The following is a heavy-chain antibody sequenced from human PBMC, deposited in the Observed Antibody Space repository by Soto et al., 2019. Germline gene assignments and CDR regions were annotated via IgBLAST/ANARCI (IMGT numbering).Heavy chain of an antibody. J-gene: IGHJ4*02. CDR2: IGPESGAT. CDR1: GYTFTGHY. D-gene: IGHD1-26*01. V-gene: IGHV1-2*02. CDR3: GRGRSGQIVVFY. Sequence: ASVKVSCKASGYTFTGHYIHWVRQAPEQGPEWMGEIGPESGATRYAQKFQDRVTMTRDMSITTVYMELNNLSPVDTAVYYCGRGRSGQIVVFYWGQGTPVTVSS.